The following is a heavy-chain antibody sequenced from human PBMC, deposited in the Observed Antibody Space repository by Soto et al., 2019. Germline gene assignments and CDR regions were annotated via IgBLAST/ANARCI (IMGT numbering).Heavy chain of an antibody. Sequence: SETLSLTCAVYGVSFSGYYWSWIRQPPGKGLEWIGEINHSGSTNYNPSLKSRVTISVDTSKNQFALKLSSVSAADTAVDYCTRVWMESSSWYDGALGYGMDVWGQGTTVTVSS. V-gene: IGHV4-34*01. CDR3: TRVWMESSSWYDGALGYGMDV. J-gene: IGHJ6*02. CDR2: INHSGST. D-gene: IGHD6-13*01. CDR1: GVSFSGYY.